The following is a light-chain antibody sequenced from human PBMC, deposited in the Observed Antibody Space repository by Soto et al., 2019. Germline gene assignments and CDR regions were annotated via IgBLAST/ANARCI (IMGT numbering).Light chain of an antibody. Sequence: QSVLTQSASVSGSPGQSITISCTGTTSDIGAYNHVSWYQQHPGKAPKLMIYDVSNRPSGVSNRFSGSKSGNTASLTISGLQAEDEADYYCCSYTGSSPYVVFGGGTKLTVL. CDR2: DVS. CDR3: CSYTGSSPYVV. J-gene: IGLJ2*01. V-gene: IGLV2-14*03. CDR1: TSDIGAYNH.